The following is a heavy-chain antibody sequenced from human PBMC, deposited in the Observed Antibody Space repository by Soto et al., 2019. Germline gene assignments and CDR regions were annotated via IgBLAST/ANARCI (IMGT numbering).Heavy chain of an antibody. J-gene: IGHJ4*01. CDR1: SGSFSGYY. CDR3: ARHGGYYFDY. Sequence: SETLSLICAVYSGSFSGYYWSWIRQPPGKGLEWIGEIYHGLSIVYNPSLKSRVTISGDSSKNQFSLKLSSVTAADTAVYYCARHGGYYFDYWFYGTLVTVSS. V-gene: IGHV4-34*01. CDR2: IYHGLSI. D-gene: IGHD3-16*01.